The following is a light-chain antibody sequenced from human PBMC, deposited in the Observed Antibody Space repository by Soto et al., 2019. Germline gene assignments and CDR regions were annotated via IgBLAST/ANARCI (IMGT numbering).Light chain of an antibody. CDR3: LQDYSYPRT. J-gene: IGKJ1*01. CDR1: QAIRTE. CDR2: GTS. V-gene: IGKV1-6*01. Sequence: AIQMTQSPSSLSASVGDRVIITCRASQAIRTELGWYQQRPGKAPKLLIYGTSNLQSGVPSRFSGSGSGTDFTRTINGLQPEDFATYYCLQDYSYPRTFGQGTKVDVK.